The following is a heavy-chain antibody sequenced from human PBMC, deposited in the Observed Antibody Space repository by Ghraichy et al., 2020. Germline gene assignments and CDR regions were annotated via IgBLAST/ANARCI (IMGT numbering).Heavy chain of an antibody. CDR2: ISADGHTK. Sequence: GGSLRLSCAASGISLHNYAMHWVRQAPGKGLEWVALISADGHTKYYVDSVKGRFILSRDYSKNTVYLQMSSLRPEDTALYYCAKGGDSFGYGDFDGWGQGILVNVSS. D-gene: IGHD5-18*01. J-gene: IGHJ4*02. CDR3: AKGGDSFGYGDFDG. CDR1: GISLHNYA. V-gene: IGHV3-30*04.